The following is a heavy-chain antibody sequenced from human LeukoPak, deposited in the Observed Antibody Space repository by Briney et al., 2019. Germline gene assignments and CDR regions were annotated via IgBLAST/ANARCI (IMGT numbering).Heavy chain of an antibody. J-gene: IGHJ4*02. CDR3: AKEITRPNRAVAGLNY. CDR2: ISYDGSNK. CDR1: GFSFSSYG. D-gene: IGHD6-19*01. V-gene: IGHV3-30*18. Sequence: PGRSLRLSCAASGFSFSSYGMHWVRQAPGKGLERVALISYDGSNKYYADSVKGRFTISRDNSKNTLYLQMNSLRAEDTAVYYCAKEITRPNRAVAGLNYWGQGTLVTVSS.